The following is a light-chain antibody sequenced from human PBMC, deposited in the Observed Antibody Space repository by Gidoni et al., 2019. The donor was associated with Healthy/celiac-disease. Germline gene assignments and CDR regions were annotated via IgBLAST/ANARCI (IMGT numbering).Light chain of an antibody. CDR3: QQYKSYTWT. Sequence: DIQMTQSPSTLSASVGDRVTITCRASHSISSWLAWYQQKPGKAPKLMIYDASSLESGVPSRFSGSGSGTEFTLTINSLQPDDFATYYCQQYKSYTWTFXXXTKVEIK. V-gene: IGKV1-5*01. J-gene: IGKJ1*01. CDR2: DAS. CDR1: HSISSW.